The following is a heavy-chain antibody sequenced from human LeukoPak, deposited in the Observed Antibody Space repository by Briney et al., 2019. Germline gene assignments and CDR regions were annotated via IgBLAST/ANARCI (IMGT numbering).Heavy chain of an antibody. CDR3: ARSVDHDSSGYYSY. V-gene: IGHV1-18*01. Sequence: ASVKVSCKASGYTFTSYGISWVRQAPGQGLEWMGWISAYNGNTNYAQKLQGRVTMTTDTSTSTAYMELRSLRSDDTAVYYCARSVDHDSSGYYSYWGQGTLVTVSS. D-gene: IGHD3-22*01. CDR2: ISAYNGNT. J-gene: IGHJ4*02. CDR1: GYTFTSYG.